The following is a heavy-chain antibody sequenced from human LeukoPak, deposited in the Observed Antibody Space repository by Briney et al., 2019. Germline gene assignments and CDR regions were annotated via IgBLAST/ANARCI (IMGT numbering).Heavy chain of an antibody. CDR1: GFTFSTSW. CDR2: IKSDGSST. CDR3: ARGGSPFY. J-gene: IGHJ4*02. V-gene: IGHV3-74*01. Sequence: PGGSLRLSCEASGFTFSTSWMHWVRQAPGKGLVWVSRIKSDGSSTNYADSVKGRVTIFRDSAKNMLYLQMTSLRAEDTAVYYCARGGSPFYWGQGTLVTVSS. D-gene: IGHD3-10*01.